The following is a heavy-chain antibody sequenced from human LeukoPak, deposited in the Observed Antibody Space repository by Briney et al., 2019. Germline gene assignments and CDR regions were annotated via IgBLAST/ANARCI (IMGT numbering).Heavy chain of an antibody. CDR2: IYYSGTT. D-gene: IGHD4-17*01. J-gene: IGHJ6*02. Sequence: SSETLSPTCTVSGGSISYYYWSWIRQSPGKGLDGIGYIYYSGTTNYNPSLKSRVTISVDTSKNQFSLQLRSVTAADTAVYYCAREDPQSTVPEGMDVWGQGTTVTVSS. CDR1: GGSISYYY. V-gene: IGHV4-59*01. CDR3: AREDPQSTVPEGMDV.